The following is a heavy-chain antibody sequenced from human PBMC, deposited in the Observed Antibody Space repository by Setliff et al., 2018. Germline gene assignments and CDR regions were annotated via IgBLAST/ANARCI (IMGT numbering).Heavy chain of an antibody. Sequence: SETMSLTCTVSGASLSSGTYYWGWIRQPPGKGLEWIGRIYYRGDTYYNASLKGRLTISVDTAQNQFSLRLTSVTAADAAVYYCARTGTYRYFDYWGQGALGTVSS. D-gene: IGHD1-1*01. V-gene: IGHV4-39*01. CDR1: GASLSSGTYY. CDR2: IYYRGDT. J-gene: IGHJ4*02. CDR3: ARTGTYRYFDY.